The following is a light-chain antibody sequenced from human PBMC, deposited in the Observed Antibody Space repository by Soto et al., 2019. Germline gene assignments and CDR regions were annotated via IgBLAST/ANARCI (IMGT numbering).Light chain of an antibody. CDR3: SSYTSSISYV. CDR2: DVS. V-gene: IGLV2-14*03. J-gene: IGLJ1*01. Sequence: QSALTQPASVSGSPRQSITISCTGTSSDVGGYNYVSWYQSHPGEAPKLIIYDVSNRPSGVSDRFSGSKSGNTASLTISGLQAEDEADYYCSSYTSSISYVFGTGTKVTVL. CDR1: SSDVGGYNY.